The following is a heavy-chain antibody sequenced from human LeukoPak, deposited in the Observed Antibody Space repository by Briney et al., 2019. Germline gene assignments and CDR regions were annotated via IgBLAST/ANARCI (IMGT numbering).Heavy chain of an antibody. J-gene: IGHJ6*04. CDR1: GGSISSGGYY. D-gene: IGHD2-15*01. Sequence: SETLSLTCTVSGGSISSGGYYWSWIRQHPGKGLEWIGYIYYSGSTYYNPSLKSRVTISVDTSKNQFSLKLSSVTAADTAVYYCARDRACCSGGSCYSGGMDVWGKGTTVTVSS. CDR3: ARDRACCSGGSCYSGGMDV. V-gene: IGHV4-31*03. CDR2: IYYSGST.